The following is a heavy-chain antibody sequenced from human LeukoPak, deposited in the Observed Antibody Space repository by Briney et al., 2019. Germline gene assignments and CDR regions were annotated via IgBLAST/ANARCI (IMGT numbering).Heavy chain of an antibody. V-gene: IGHV3-64*01. CDR1: GFTFSSYA. J-gene: IGHJ6*03. D-gene: IGHD1-26*01. CDR2: ISSNGGST. CDR3: ARYGELQQNYYYYYYMDV. Sequence: GGSLRLSCAASGFTFSSYAMHWVRQAPGKGLEYVSAISSNGGSTYYTNSVKGRFTISRDNSKNTLYLQMGSLIAEDMAVYYCARYGELQQNYYYYYYMDVWGKGTTVTVSS.